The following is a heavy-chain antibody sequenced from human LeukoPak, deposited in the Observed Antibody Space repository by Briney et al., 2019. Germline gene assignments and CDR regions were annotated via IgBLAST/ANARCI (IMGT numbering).Heavy chain of an antibody. CDR3: VRVGNYREFDY. CDR2: ISSNGDAT. V-gene: IGHV3-64*01. D-gene: IGHD1-7*01. CDR1: GFTFNNYA. J-gene: IGHJ4*02. Sequence: GGSLRLXCAASGFTFNNYALHWVRQAPGKGLEYVSAISSNGDATFYANSVKGRFTISRDNSKNTLYLQMGSLRAEDMAVYYCVRVGNYREFDYWGQGTLVTVSS.